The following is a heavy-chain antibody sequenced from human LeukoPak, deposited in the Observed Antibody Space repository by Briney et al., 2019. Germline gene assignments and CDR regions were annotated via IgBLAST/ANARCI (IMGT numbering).Heavy chain of an antibody. CDR3: ARDRKGGFNWFDP. D-gene: IGHD3-16*01. CDR1: GGSISSGGYY. CDR2: IYYSGST. V-gene: IGHV4-31*03. Sequence: KPSQTLSLTCTVSGGSISSGGYYWSWIRQHPGKGLEWIGYIYYSGSTYYNPSLKSRVTISVDTSKNQFSLKLSSVTAADTAVYYCARDRKGGFNWFDPWGQGTLVTVSS. J-gene: IGHJ5*02.